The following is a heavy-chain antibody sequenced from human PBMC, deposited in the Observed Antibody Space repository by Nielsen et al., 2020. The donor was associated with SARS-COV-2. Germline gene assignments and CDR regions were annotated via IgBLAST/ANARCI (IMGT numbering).Heavy chain of an antibody. CDR1: GYTFTSYD. CDR3: ARFLGYCSGGSCYGMDV. J-gene: IGHJ6*02. Sequence: SVKVSCKASGYTFTSYDINWVRQAPGQGLEWMGGIIPIFGTANYAQKFQGRVTITADESTSTAYMELSSLRSEDTAVYYCARFLGYCSGGSCYGMDVWGQGTTVTVSS. D-gene: IGHD2-15*01. CDR2: IIPIFGTA. V-gene: IGHV1-69*13.